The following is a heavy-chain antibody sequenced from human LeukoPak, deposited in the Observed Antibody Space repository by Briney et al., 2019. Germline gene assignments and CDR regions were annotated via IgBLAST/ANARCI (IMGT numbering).Heavy chain of an antibody. Sequence: GGSLRLSCAASGLTFSSYSMNWVRQAPGKGLEWVSYISSSSSTIYYADSVKGRFTISRDNAKNSLYLQMNSLRAEDTAVYYCARAPVIITGIANRDYWGQGTLVTVSS. V-gene: IGHV3-48*01. CDR3: ARAPVIITGIANRDY. CDR1: GLTFSSYS. CDR2: ISSSSSTI. J-gene: IGHJ4*02. D-gene: IGHD1-20*01.